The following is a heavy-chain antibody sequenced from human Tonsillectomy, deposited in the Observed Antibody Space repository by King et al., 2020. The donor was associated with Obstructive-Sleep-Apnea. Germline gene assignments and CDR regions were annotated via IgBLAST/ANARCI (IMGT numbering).Heavy chain of an antibody. CDR3: AKVVKRWELLNAFDI. CDR2: ISWNSVSI. J-gene: IGHJ3*02. Sequence: DVQLVESGGGLVQPGRSLKLSCAASGFSFDDYAMHWVRQVPGKGLEWVSGISWNSVSIGYADSVKGRCTISRDNAKHSLYLQMNSLRAEDTALYYCAKVVKRWELLNAFDIWGQGTMVTVSS. CDR1: GFSFDDYA. D-gene: IGHD1-26*01. V-gene: IGHV3-9*01.